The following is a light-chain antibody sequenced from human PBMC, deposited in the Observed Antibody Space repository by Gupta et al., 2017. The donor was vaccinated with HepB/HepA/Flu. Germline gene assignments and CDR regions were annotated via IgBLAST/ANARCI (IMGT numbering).Light chain of an antibody. J-gene: IGLJ3*02. CDR2: EVT. V-gene: IGLV2-23*02. CDR3: CSYAGTTTLWV. CDR1: ISDVGTYNL. Sequence: SALTQPASVSGSPGQSITISCTGTISDVGTYNLVSWYQQHPGKAPKVIIYEVTNRPAGVSDRFSGSKSGNTASLTISGLQAEDEADYDCCSYAGTTTLWVFGGGTKLT.